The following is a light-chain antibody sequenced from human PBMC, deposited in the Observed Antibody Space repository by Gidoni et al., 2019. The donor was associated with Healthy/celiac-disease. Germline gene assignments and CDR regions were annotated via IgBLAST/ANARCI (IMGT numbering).Light chain of an antibody. CDR3: QSADSSGTYGV. CDR2: KDS. CDR1: ALPKQY. J-gene: IGLJ3*02. V-gene: IGLV3-25*03. Sequence: SYELTQPPPVSVSTGQTARITCSGDALPKQYAYWYQQKPGQAPVLVIYKDSERPSGIPERFSGSSSGTTVTLTISGVQAEDEADYYCQSADSSGTYGVFGGGTKLTVL.